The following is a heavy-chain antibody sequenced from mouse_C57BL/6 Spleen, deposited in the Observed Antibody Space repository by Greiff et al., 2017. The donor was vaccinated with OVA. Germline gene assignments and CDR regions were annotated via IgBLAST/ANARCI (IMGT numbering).Heavy chain of an antibody. CDR1: GYTFTDHT. J-gene: IGHJ1*03. D-gene: IGHD1-1*01. Sequence: VKVVESDAELVKPGASVKISCKVSGYTFTDHTIHWMKQRPEQGLEWIGYIYPRDGSTKYNEKFKGKATLTADKSSSTAYMQLNSLTSEDSAVYFCARNDYGSSYDWYFDVWGTGTTVTVSS. V-gene: IGHV1-78*01. CDR3: ARNDYGSSYDWYFDV. CDR2: IYPRDGST.